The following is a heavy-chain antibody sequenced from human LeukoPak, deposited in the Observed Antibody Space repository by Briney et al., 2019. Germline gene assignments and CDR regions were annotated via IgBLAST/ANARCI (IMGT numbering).Heavy chain of an antibody. CDR1: GFTFSKYW. Sequence: GGSLRLSCAASGFTFSKYWMLWVRQAPGKGLESVSRINTDGTVTTYADSVKGRFAVSRDNADNTMFLQMDSVRDEDTAVYYCATKQWLAPPPDSWGQGTPVTVSS. D-gene: IGHD6-19*01. CDR2: INTDGTVT. CDR3: ATKQWLAPPPDS. V-gene: IGHV3-74*01. J-gene: IGHJ4*02.